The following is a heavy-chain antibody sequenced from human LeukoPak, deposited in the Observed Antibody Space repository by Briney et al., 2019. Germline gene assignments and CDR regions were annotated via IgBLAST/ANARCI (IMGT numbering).Heavy chain of an antibody. CDR1: GFTVSSNY. D-gene: IGHD1-26*01. CDR3: AREVGGGATNYFDY. V-gene: IGHV3-53*01. Sequence: GGSLRLSCAASGFTVSSNYMSWVRQAPGKGLEWVSVIYSADSAYYADSVRGRFTISRDNSKNTLYLQMNSLRADDTAVYYCAREVGGGATNYFDYWGQGTLVTVSS. J-gene: IGHJ4*02. CDR2: IYSADSA.